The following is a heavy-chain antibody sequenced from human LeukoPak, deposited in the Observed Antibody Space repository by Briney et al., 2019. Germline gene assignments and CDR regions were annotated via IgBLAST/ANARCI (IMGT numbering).Heavy chain of an antibody. CDR1: GFIFNTYV. D-gene: IGHD5-12*01. CDR2: IRYDGSNK. CDR3: AREHNGGYDEYVYYYYMDV. J-gene: IGHJ6*03. Sequence: GGSLRLSCAASGFIFNTYVMHWVRQAPGKGLEWLAFIRYDGSNKYYADSVKGRFTISRDNSKNTLYLQMNSLRAEDTAVYYCAREHNGGYDEYVYYYYMDVWGKGTTVTVSS. V-gene: IGHV3-30*02.